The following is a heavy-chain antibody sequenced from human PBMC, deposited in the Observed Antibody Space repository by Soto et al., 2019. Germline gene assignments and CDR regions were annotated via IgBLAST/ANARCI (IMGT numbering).Heavy chain of an antibody. Sequence: SETLSLTCTVSGGSISSYYWSWIRQPPGKGLEWIGYIYYSGSTNYNPSLKSRVTISVDTSKNQFSLKLGSVTAADTAVYYCARSMVRGVPYYMYVWGKGTTVTVSS. V-gene: IGHV4-59*08. CDR2: IYYSGST. CDR3: ARSMVRGVPYYMYV. J-gene: IGHJ6*03. D-gene: IGHD3-10*01. CDR1: GGSISSYY.